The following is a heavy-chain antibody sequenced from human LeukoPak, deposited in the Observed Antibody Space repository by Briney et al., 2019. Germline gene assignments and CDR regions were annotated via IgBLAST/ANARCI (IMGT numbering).Heavy chain of an antibody. D-gene: IGHD1-26*01. CDR2: ISWNSGSI. V-gene: IGHV3-9*01. CDR3: AKDRYSGSSDAFDI. J-gene: IGHJ3*02. Sequence: GGSLRLSCAASGFTFDDYAMHWVRQAPGKGLEWVSGISWNSGSIGYADSVKGRFIISRDNAKNSLYLQMNSLRAEDTALYYCAKDRYSGSSDAFDIWGQGTMVTVSS. CDR1: GFTFDDYA.